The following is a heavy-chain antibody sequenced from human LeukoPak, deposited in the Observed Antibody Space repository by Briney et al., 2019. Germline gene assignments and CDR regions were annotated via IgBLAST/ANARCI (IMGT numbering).Heavy chain of an antibody. Sequence: SETLSLTCTVSGGSISSYYWNWIRHPPGKGLEWIGYIYYGGNTNYNPSLQSRVTISVDTSKSQFSLKLSSVTAADTAVYYCARLTRRSGNYFDYWGQGTLVTVSS. J-gene: IGHJ4*02. CDR3: ARLTRRSGNYFDY. V-gene: IGHV4-59*01. CDR1: GGSISSYY. D-gene: IGHD1-1*01. CDR2: IYYGGNT.